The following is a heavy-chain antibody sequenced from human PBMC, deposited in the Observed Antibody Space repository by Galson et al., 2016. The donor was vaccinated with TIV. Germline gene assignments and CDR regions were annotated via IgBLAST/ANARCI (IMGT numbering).Heavy chain of an antibody. CDR3: AKEAGTDYYYGMDV. CDR1: GFIFSSFA. CDR2: IRRRGFNT. Sequence: SLRLSCAASGFIFSSFAMSWVRQAPGKGLQWVSAIRRRGFNTYYAASAKGRFTISRDDSKNTLYLQMNSVRADDTAVYYCAKEAGTDYYYGMDVWGQGTTVTVSS. D-gene: IGHD1/OR15-1a*01. V-gene: IGHV3-23*01. J-gene: IGHJ6*02.